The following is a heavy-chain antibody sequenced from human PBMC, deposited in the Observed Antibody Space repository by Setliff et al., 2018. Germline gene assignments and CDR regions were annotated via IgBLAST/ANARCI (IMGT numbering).Heavy chain of an antibody. D-gene: IGHD1-26*01. CDR1: GFTFSTHS. CDR2: ISRSSTYI. CDR3: ASAGHSGSWFPFNAFHI. J-gene: IGHJ3*02. V-gene: IGHV3-21*01. Sequence: GGSLRLSCAASGFTFSTHSMNWVRQAPGKGLEWVSSISRSSTYIYYADSMKGRFTISRDNAKNSLYLQMNSLRAEDTAVYYCASAGHSGSWFPFNAFHIWGQGTMVTVSS.